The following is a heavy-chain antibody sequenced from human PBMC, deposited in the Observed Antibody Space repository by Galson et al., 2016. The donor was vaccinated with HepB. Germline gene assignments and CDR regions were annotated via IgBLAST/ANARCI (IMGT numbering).Heavy chain of an antibody. V-gene: IGHV1-8*01. CDR3: ARGPGPIFGVVIDY. Sequence: SVKVSCKASGYTFTSYDINWVRQATGQGLEWMGWMNPNSGNTDYAQKFQGRVTMTRNTSISTAYMELSSLRSEDTAVYYWARGPGPIFGVVIDYWGQGTLVTVSS. CDR2: MNPNSGNT. D-gene: IGHD3-3*01. CDR1: GYTFTSYD. J-gene: IGHJ4*02.